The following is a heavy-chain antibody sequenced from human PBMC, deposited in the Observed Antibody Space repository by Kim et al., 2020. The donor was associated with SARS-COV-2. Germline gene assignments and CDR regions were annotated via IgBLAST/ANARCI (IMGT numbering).Heavy chain of an antibody. CDR3: ARGPYLDSSGWYFGYYYYYGMDV. Sequence: GGSLRLSCAASGFTFSSYSMNWVRQAPGKVLEWVSSISSSSSYIYYADSVKGRFTISRDNAKNSLYLQMNSLRAEDTAVYYCARGPYLDSSGWYFGYYYYYGMDVWGQGTTVTVSS. V-gene: IGHV3-21*01. CDR1: GFTFSSYS. D-gene: IGHD6-19*01. J-gene: IGHJ6*02. CDR2: ISSSSSYI.